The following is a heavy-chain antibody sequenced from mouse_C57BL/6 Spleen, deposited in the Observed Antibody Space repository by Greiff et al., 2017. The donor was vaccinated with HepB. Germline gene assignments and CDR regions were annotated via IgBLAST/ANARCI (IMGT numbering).Heavy chain of an antibody. CDR1: GYTFTSYW. CDR3: ARGRDWPWFAY. Sequence: QVHVKQPGAELVKPGASVKLSCKASGYTFTSYWMHWVKQRPGQGLEWIGMIHPNSGSTNYNEKFKSKATLTVDKSSSTAYMQLSSLTSEDSAVYYCARGRDWPWFAYWGQGTLVTVSA. J-gene: IGHJ3*01. CDR2: IHPNSGST. V-gene: IGHV1-64*01. D-gene: IGHD3-3*01.